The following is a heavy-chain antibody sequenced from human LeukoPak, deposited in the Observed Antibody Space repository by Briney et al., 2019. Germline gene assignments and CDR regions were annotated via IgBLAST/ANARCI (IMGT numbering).Heavy chain of an antibody. CDR1: GYTFTGYY. D-gene: IGHD2-8*01. Sequence: GASVKVSCKASGYTFTGYYMHWVRQAPGQGLEWMGWINPKSGATTYAQKFQDRVTLTRDTSINTAYMDLSGLTSDDTAVFYCAKGATKGYYYYYGLDVWGQGTTVTVSS. J-gene: IGHJ6*02. V-gene: IGHV1-2*02. CDR3: AKGATKGYYYYYGLDV. CDR2: INPKSGAT.